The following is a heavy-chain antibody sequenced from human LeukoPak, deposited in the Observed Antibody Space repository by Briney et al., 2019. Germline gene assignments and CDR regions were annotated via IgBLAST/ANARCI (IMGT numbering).Heavy chain of an antibody. V-gene: IGHV3-30*03. CDR1: GFTFSSYG. Sequence: GGSLRLSCAASGFTFSSYGMSWVRQAPGKGLEWVALISYDGRNKYYADSVKGRFTISRDNSKNTVYLQMNSLRADDTALYYCARDSPWGIAAAGTIDYWGQGTLVTVSS. J-gene: IGHJ4*02. CDR3: ARDSPWGIAAAGTIDY. D-gene: IGHD6-13*01. CDR2: ISYDGRNK.